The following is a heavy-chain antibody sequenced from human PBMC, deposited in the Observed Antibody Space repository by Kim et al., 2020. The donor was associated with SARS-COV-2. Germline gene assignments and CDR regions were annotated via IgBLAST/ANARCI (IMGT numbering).Heavy chain of an antibody. CDR1: GFIFRSSA. J-gene: IGHJ6*01. D-gene: IGHD4-17*01. V-gene: IGHV3-23*01. CDR3: AKSLYYGDYDYYYGMHV. CDR2: ISGRGGDK. Sequence: GGSLRLSCVGSGFIFRSSAMAWVRQAPGKGPEWVSAISGRGGDKYYAASVRGRFTISRDNTKDTLYLQMTSLRAEDTALYYCAKSLYYGDYDYYYGMHV.